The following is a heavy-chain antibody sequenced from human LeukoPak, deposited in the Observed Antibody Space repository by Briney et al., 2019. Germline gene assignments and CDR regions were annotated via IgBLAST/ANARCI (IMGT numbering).Heavy chain of an antibody. D-gene: IGHD3-10*01. V-gene: IGHV3-23*01. Sequence: GGSLRLSCAASGFTFSSYALSWVRQAPGKGLEWVSLISISGANTYYADSVEGRFTISRDNSKGTLYLQMNSLRAEDTAVYYCAKVDYFGSESLKYFFDYWGQGTLVTVSS. CDR1: GFTFSSYA. J-gene: IGHJ4*02. CDR2: ISISGANT. CDR3: AKVDYFGSESLKYFFDY.